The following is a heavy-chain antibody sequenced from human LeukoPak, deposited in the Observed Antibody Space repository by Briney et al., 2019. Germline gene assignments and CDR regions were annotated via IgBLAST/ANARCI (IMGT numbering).Heavy chain of an antibody. D-gene: IGHD2-21*01. Sequence: GGSLRLSCAASGFTFSSYEMNWVRQAPGKGLEWVSYISSSGSNIYYADSVKGRFTISRDNAKNSLYLQMNSLRAEDTAVYYCARELWGLLDYWGQGTLVTVSS. J-gene: IGHJ4*02. CDR3: ARELWGLLDY. V-gene: IGHV3-48*03. CDR2: ISSSGSNI. CDR1: GFTFSSYE.